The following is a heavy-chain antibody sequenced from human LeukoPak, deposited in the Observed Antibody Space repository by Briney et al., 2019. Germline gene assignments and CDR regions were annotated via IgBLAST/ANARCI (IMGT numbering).Heavy chain of an antibody. J-gene: IGHJ4*02. D-gene: IGHD4-17*01. V-gene: IGHV3-72*01. CDR1: GFTIRNLY. CDR2: VRNEANYYTT. Sequence: PGGSLRLSCAASGFTIRNLYMDWVPQAPGKGLEWVGRVRNEANYYTTDYATSVKGRFTISRDDSKNSLFLQMDSLKTEDTAVYYCVRVRRGDSFDYWGQGTLVTVSS. CDR3: VRVRRGDSFDY.